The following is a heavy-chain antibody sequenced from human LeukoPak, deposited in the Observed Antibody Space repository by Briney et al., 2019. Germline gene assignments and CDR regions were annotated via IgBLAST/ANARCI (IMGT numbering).Heavy chain of an antibody. CDR1: GYIFTDYY. CDR2: INPSGGST. CDR3: ASSPGPRSGWNY. V-gene: IGHV1-46*01. Sequence: EASVKVSFKASGYIFTDYYMHWVRQAPGQGLEWMGIINPSGGSTSYAQKFQGRVTMTRDTSTSTVYMELSSLRSEDTAVYYCASSPGPRSGWNYWGQGTLVTVSS. J-gene: IGHJ4*02. D-gene: IGHD6-19*01.